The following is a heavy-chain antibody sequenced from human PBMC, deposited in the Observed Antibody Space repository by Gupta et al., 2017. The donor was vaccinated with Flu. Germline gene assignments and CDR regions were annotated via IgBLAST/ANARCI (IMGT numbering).Heavy chain of an antibody. CDR3: ARGRGRGAICSSTSCYSGGTDYYYYYGMDV. J-gene: IGHJ6*02. CDR2: INHSGST. D-gene: IGHD2-2*02. CDR1: GGSFSGYY. Sequence: QVQLQQWGAGLLKPSETLSLTCAVYGGSFSGYYWSWIRQPPGKGLEWIGEINHSGSTNYNPSLKSRVTISVDTSKNQFSLKLSSVTAADTAVYYCARGRGRGAICSSTSCYSGGTDYYYYYGMDVWGQGTTVTVSS. V-gene: IGHV4-34*01.